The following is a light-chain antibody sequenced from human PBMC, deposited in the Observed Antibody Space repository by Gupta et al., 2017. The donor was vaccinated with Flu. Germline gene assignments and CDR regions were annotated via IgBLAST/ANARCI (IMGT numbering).Light chain of an antibody. V-gene: IGKV3-11*01. CDR3: QQRTNWLWT. J-gene: IGKJ1*01. CDR2: DAS. CDR1: QSVGTS. Sequence: EIVLTQSPATLSLSPGERATLSCRASQSVGTSLAWYQQRPGQAPRLLIYDASNRATAIPARFLGGGSGTDFTLTTSNLEPEDFAVYYCQQRTNWLWTFGQGTKVEIK.